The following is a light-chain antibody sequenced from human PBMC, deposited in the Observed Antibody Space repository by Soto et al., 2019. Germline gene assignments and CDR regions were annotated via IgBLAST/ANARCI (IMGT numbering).Light chain of an antibody. CDR1: QSVSSN. V-gene: IGKV3-15*01. Sequence: EIVMTQSPATLSVSPGERATLSCRASQSVSSNLAWYQQKPGQAPRLLIYGASTRATGIPARFSGSGSGTEFTPTISRLQSEDFAVYYCQQYRTFGQGTKVEI. CDR2: GAS. CDR3: QQYRT. J-gene: IGKJ1*01.